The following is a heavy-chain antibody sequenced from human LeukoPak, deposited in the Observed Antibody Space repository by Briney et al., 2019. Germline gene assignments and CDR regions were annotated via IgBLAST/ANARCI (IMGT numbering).Heavy chain of an antibody. CDR3: AKGISGSYLFDY. CDR1: GFTFSSYG. D-gene: IGHD1-26*01. J-gene: IGHJ4*02. Sequence: PGGSLRLSCAASGFTFSSYGMHWVRQAPGKGLEWVAFISYDGTNKYYADSVKGRFTISRDNSKNTLYLQMNSLRAEDTAVYYCAKGISGSYLFDYWGQGTLVTVSS. CDR2: ISYDGTNK. V-gene: IGHV3-30*18.